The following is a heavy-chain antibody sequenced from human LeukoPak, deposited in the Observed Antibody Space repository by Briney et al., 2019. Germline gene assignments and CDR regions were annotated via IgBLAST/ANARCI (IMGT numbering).Heavy chain of an antibody. Sequence: ESGPTLVNPTQTLTLTCTFSGFSLSTSGVGVGWIRQPPGKALEWLALIYWNDDKRYSPSLQSRLTITKDTSKNQVVLTMTNMDPVDTATYYCAHRLTSGTPAPYDAFDIWGQGTMVTVSS. CDR3: AHRLTSGTPAPYDAFDI. V-gene: IGHV2-5*01. CDR1: GFSLSTSGVG. J-gene: IGHJ3*02. D-gene: IGHD2-15*01. CDR2: IYWNDDK.